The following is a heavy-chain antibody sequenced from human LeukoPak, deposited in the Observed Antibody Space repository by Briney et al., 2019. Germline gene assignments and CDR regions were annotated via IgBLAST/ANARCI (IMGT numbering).Heavy chain of an antibody. CDR2: ISYDGSNK. V-gene: IGHV3-30*03. CDR1: GFTFSSYG. D-gene: IGHD1-26*01. CDR3: ASRPSGSWLVY. J-gene: IGHJ4*02. Sequence: GGSLRLSCAASGFTFSSYGMRWVRQAPGKGLEWVAVISYDGSNKYYADSVKGRFTISRDNSKNSLYLQMNSLRVEDTAVYYCASRPSGSWLVYWGQGTLVTVSS.